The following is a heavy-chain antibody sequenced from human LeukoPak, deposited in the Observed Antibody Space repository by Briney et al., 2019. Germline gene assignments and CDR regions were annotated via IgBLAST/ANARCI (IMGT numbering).Heavy chain of an antibody. V-gene: IGHV4-61*01. J-gene: IGHJ4*02. CDR2: IYYSGST. CDR3: ARQTYYDILTGSPFDY. Sequence: PSETLSLTCTVSGGSVSSGSYYWSWIRQPPGKGLEWIGHIYYSGSTNYNPSLKSRVTISVDTSKNQFSLKLSSVTAADTAVYYCARQTYYDILTGSPFDYWGQGTLVTVSS. D-gene: IGHD3-9*01. CDR1: GGSVSSGSYY.